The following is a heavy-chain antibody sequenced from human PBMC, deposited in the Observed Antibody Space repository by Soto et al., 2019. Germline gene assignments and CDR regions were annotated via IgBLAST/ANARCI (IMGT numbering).Heavy chain of an antibody. J-gene: IGHJ4*02. CDR1: GFIFNTYN. CDR3: ARDDYPYFDDTSGYHFDY. Sequence: GGSLRLSCAASGFIFNTYNMNWVRQAPGKGLEWVAYISSSSTIHYADSVKGRFTISRDNAKNSLYLQMNSLRAEDTAVYYCARDDYPYFDDTSGYHFDYWGQGTLVTVSS. D-gene: IGHD3-22*01. V-gene: IGHV3-48*01. CDR2: ISSSSTI.